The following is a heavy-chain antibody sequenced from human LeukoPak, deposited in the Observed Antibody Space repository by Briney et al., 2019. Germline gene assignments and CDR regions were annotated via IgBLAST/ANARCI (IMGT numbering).Heavy chain of an antibody. V-gene: IGHV4-39*07. CDR3: ARGFLPVPTG. CDR1: GGSVSSNSHY. CDR2: INHSGST. D-gene: IGHD2-2*01. Sequence: SETLSLTCTVSGGSVSSNSHYWGWIRQPPGKGLEWIGEINHSGSTNYNPSLKSRVTISVDTSKNQFSLKLSSVTAADTAVYYCARGFLPVPTGWGQGTLVTVSS. J-gene: IGHJ4*02.